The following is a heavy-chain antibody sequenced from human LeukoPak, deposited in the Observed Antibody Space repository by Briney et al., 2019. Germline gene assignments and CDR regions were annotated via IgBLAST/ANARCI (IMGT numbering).Heavy chain of an antibody. J-gene: IGHJ6*02. CDR3: ARALGAVAANGMDV. CDR1: GYTFTGYD. V-gene: IGHV1-8*01. Sequence: ASVKVSCKTSGYTFTGYDINWVRQAAGQGFEWMGWMHPNSGDTGYAHNLQGRITITRDSSTATVFMELSSLRSEDTAMYYCARALGAVAANGMDVWGQGTTVTVSS. CDR2: MHPNSGDT. D-gene: IGHD6-19*01.